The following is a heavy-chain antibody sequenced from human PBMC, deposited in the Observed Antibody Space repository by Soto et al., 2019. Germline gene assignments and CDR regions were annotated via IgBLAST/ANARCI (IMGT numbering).Heavy chain of an antibody. CDR1: GFTFSSYA. D-gene: IGHD2-15*01. CDR2: ISGSGGST. V-gene: IGHV3-23*01. J-gene: IGHJ1*01. Sequence: EVQLLESGGGLVQPGGSLRLSCAASGFTFSSYAMSWVRQAPGKGLEWVSAISGSGGSTYYADSVKGRFTISRDNSKNTLYLQMNSLRAEDTAVYYCANPLQYCSGGSCYFGYFQHWGQGTLVTVSS. CDR3: ANPLQYCSGGSCYFGYFQH.